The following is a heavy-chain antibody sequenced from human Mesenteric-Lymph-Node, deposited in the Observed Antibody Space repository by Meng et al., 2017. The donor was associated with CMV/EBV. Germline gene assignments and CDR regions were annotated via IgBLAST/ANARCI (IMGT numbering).Heavy chain of an antibody. CDR1: GFPFSNYW. J-gene: IGHJ4*02. CDR3: ARDTAAVPAGDY. Sequence: GESLKISCTASGFPFSNYWMSWVRQAPGKGLEWVANIKEDGSEKYYVDSVKGRFTISRDNAKNSLFLQMNSLRAEDSAVYFCARDTAAVPAGDYWGQGTLVTVSS. V-gene: IGHV3-7*01. D-gene: IGHD6-13*01. CDR2: IKEDGSEK.